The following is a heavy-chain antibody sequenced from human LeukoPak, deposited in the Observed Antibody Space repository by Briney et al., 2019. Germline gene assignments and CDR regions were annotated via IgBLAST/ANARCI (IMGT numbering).Heavy chain of an antibody. Sequence: GGSLRLSCAASGLSLSDFWMHWVRQVPGKGLVWVSRISPDGTKTRYADFVKGRSIISRDNAKNALYLQMNNLRVDDTAMYYCASQGGYWGQGTLVAVPS. J-gene: IGHJ4*02. CDR3: ASQGGY. CDR1: GLSLSDFW. CDR2: ISPDGTKT. D-gene: IGHD3-16*01. V-gene: IGHV3-74*01.